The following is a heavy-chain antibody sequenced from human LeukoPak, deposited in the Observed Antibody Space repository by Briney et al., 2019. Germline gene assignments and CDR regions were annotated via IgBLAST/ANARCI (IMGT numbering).Heavy chain of an antibody. CDR1: GGSISSYW. D-gene: IGHD3-16*02. CDR2: IYTTGRT. J-gene: IGHJ4*02. Sequence: SETLSLTCSVSGGSISSYWWSWIRQPAGKGLEFIGRIYTTGRTNYNPSLKSRLSMSVDTSKNKFSLELRSVTAADTAVYFCARGGYTISSYIFDYWGQGALVTVSS. V-gene: IGHV4-4*07. CDR3: ARGGYTISSYIFDY.